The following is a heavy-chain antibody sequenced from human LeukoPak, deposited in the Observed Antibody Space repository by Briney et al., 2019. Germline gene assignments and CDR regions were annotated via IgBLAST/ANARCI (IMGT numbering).Heavy chain of an antibody. J-gene: IGHJ6*03. CDR3: ARTYYYYYMDV. V-gene: IGHV3-11*01. CDR1: RFSFSDYY. CDR2: ISSSGSTI. Sequence: GGSLRLSCAASRFSFSDYYMSWIRQAPGKGLEWVSYISSSGSTIYYADSVKGRFTISRDNAKNSLYLQMNSLRAEDTAVYYCARTYYYYYMDVWGKGTTVTVSS.